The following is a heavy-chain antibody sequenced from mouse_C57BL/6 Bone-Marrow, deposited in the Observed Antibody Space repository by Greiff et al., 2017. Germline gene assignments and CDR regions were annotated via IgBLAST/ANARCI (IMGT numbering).Heavy chain of an antibody. J-gene: IGHJ2*01. V-gene: IGHV1-50*01. CDR2: IDPSDSYT. CDR3: AIYYDFDY. Sequence: QVQLKQPGAELVKPGASVKLSCKASGYTFTSYWMQWVKQRPGQGLEWIGEIDPSDSYTNYNQKFKGKATLTVDTSSSTAYLQLSILTSEDSAVYYCAIYYDFDYWGQGTTLTVSS. CDR1: GYTFTSYW. D-gene: IGHD1-1*01.